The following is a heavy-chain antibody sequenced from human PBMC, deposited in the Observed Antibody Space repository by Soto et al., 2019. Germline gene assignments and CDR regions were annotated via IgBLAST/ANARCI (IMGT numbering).Heavy chain of an antibody. CDR2: INPYNGAT. D-gene: IGHD6-19*01. Sequence: SVKVSCKASGYTFTDYHVHWVRQAPGQGLEWMGWINPYNGATNYAQKFQGRVSLTRDTSISTAHLELNSLKSDDTAMYYCATTSGKYSSAWQKLDVWGQGTTVPVYS. J-gene: IGHJ6*02. CDR1: GYTFTDYH. CDR3: ATTSGKYSSAWQKLDV. V-gene: IGHV1-2*02.